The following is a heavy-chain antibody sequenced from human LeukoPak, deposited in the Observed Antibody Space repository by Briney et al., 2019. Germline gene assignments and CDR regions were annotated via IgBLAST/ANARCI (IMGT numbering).Heavy chain of an antibody. CDR3: ARDRRGNYYYYYMDV. J-gene: IGHJ6*03. CDR1: GGSFSGYY. Sequence: SETLSLTCAVYGGSFSGYYWSWIRQPPGKGLEWIGYIYYSGSTNYNPSLKSRVTISVDTSKNQFSLKLSSVTAADTAVYYCARDRRGNYYYYYMDVWGKGTTVTVSS. CDR2: IYYSGST. V-gene: IGHV4-59*01. D-gene: IGHD1-26*01.